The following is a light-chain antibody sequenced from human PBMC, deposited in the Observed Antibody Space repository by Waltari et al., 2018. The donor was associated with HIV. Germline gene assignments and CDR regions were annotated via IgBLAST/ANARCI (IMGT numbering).Light chain of an antibody. CDR1: QDISNY. J-gene: IGKJ4*01. CDR3: QHYDNLPLT. V-gene: IGKV1-33*01. Sequence: DIQMTQSPSSLSASVGDRVSITCQASQDISNYLNWHQQKPEKAPKLLIYDASNLEIGVPSRFSGSGSGTDFTLTISNLQPEDIATYYCQHYDNLPLTFGGGTKVRSN. CDR2: DAS.